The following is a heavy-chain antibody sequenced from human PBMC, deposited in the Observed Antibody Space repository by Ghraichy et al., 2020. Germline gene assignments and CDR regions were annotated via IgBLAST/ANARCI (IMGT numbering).Heavy chain of an antibody. CDR3: ASDSGWDRYYYYYYMDV. V-gene: IGHV4-59*01. D-gene: IGHD6-19*01. CDR1: GGSISSYH. CDR2: IYYSGST. Sequence: SETLSLTCTVSGGSISSYHWSWIRQPPGKGLELIGYIYYSGSTNYNPSLKSRVTISVDTSKNQFSLKLSPVTAADTAVYYCASDSGWDRYYYYYYMDVWGKGTTVTVSS. J-gene: IGHJ6*03.